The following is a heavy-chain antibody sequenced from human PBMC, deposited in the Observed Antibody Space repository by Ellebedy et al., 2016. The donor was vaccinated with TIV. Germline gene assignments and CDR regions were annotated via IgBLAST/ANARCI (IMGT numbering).Heavy chain of an antibody. CDR3: ANVYSSTWADS. J-gene: IGHJ4*02. Sequence: GESLKISCAASGITLSSFAMSWVRQAPGKGLEWVSAISRSGGSTYYAGSVKGRFTISRDNSKDTLYLQMNSLRAEDTAVYYCANVYSSTWADSWGQGTLVTVSS. CDR1: GITLSSFA. CDR2: ISRSGGST. D-gene: IGHD6-13*01. V-gene: IGHV3-23*01.